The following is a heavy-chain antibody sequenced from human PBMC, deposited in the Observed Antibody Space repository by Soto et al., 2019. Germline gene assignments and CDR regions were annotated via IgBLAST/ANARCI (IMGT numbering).Heavy chain of an antibody. D-gene: IGHD1-1*01. CDR3: ARTRNLDV. Sequence: QVQLQQWGAGLLKPSETLSLTCAVYGGSLSGYYGNWIRQSPGKGLEWIGEINHSGSTNYNPSLKSRVTISIDTSKNQFSLKLSSVTAAVTAVYYCARTRNLDVWGQGTTVIVSS. CDR2: INHSGST. V-gene: IGHV4-34*01. J-gene: IGHJ6*02. CDR1: GGSLSGYY.